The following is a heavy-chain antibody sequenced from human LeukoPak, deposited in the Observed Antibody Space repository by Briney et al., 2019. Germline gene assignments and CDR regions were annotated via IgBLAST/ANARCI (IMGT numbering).Heavy chain of an antibody. J-gene: IGHJ3*02. Sequence: SETLSLTCTVSGYSISSGYYWGWIRQPPGKGLEWIGSMYHSGSTHYNPSLKSRVTISVDTSKNQFSLKLSSVTAADTAMYYCARNFPSSSDAFDIWGQGTMVTVSS. CDR2: MYHSGST. V-gene: IGHV4-38-2*02. CDR1: GYSISSGYY. CDR3: ARNFPSSSDAFDI. D-gene: IGHD6-6*01.